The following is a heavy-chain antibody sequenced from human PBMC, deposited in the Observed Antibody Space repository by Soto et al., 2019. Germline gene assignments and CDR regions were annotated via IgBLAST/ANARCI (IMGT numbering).Heavy chain of an antibody. V-gene: IGHV4-31*03. J-gene: IGHJ5*02. CDR3: ARTSYDSSGTAADP. CDR1: GCAISSGGYY. CDR2: IYYSGST. Sequence: QVQLQESGPGLVKPSQTLSLTCTVSGCAISSGGYYWSWSRQHPGKGLDWIGYIYYSGSTYYNPSLKSRVTISVDTSKNQFSLKLSSVTAADTAVYYCARTSYDSSGTAADPWGQGTLVTVSS. D-gene: IGHD3-22*01.